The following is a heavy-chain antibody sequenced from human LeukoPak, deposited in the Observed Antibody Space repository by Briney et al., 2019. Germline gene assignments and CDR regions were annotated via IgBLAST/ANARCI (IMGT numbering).Heavy chain of an antibody. D-gene: IGHD5-24*01. CDR2: FDPEDGET. Sequence: ASVKVSCKVSGYTLTELSMHWVRQAPGKGLEWMGGFDPEDGETIYAQKFQGRVTITRDTSASTAYMELSSLRSEDTAVYYCARPRGDGYKSEYWYFHLWGRGTLVTVSS. J-gene: IGHJ2*01. V-gene: IGHV1-24*01. CDR1: GYTLTELS. CDR3: ARPRGDGYKSEYWYFHL.